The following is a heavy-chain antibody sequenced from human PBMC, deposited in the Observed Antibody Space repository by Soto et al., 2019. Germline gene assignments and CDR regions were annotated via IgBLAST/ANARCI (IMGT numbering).Heavy chain of an antibody. V-gene: IGHV4-59*08. D-gene: IGHD5-18*01. J-gene: IGHJ4*02. Sequence: HVQLQESGPGLLKASETLSLTCSVSGGSISTFYWSWIRQPPGKGPEWIGYISYSGSTNDNPSLKSRPTISMDTSKNQIFLRVISLTAGDTDVYFCARLVRRLGSSYGYSYQYWGQGTLVTVSS. CDR3: ARLVRRLGSSYGYSYQY. CDR2: ISYSGST. CDR1: GGSISTFY.